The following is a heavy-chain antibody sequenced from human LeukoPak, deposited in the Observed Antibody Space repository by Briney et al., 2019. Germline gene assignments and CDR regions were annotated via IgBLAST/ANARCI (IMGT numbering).Heavy chain of an antibody. CDR1: GYTFTSSY. J-gene: IGHJ4*02. V-gene: IGHV1-46*01. Sequence: ASVKVSCKASGYTFTSSYMHWVRQAPGQGLEWMGIINPSGGSTSYAQKFQGRVTMTRDMSTSTVYMELSSLRSEDTAVYYCARECGGNSIFDYWGQGALVTVSS. CDR2: INPSGGST. CDR3: ARECGGNSIFDY. D-gene: IGHD4-23*01.